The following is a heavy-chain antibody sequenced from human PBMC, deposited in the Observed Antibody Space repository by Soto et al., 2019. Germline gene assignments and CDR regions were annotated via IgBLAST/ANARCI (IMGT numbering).Heavy chain of an antibody. CDR3: ARSASQLLRNEAFDS. V-gene: IGHV3-48*01. J-gene: IGHJ3*01. D-gene: IGHD2-2*01. CDR2: ISGASTHI. CDR1: GFTFTSHS. Sequence: EVQLVESGGGLGQPGGSLSLACAASGFTFTSHSMNWVRQAPGKGLEWISYISGASTHIYYADSVNGRFTLSRDQAKNSLYLQMNSLRAEGMAVSYCARSASQLLRNEAFDSWGRGTMVTVS.